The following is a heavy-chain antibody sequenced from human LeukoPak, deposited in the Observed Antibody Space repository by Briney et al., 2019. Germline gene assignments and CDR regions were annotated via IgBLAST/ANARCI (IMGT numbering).Heavy chain of an antibody. CDR2: IKQDGSEK. Sequence: GGSLRLSCAASGFTFSNYWMSWVRQAPGKGLEWVANIKQDGSEKYYVDSVKGGFTISRDNAKNSLYLQMNSLRAEDTAVYYCARSQLIVVVAATWASSDYWGQGTLVTVSS. CDR1: GFTFSNYW. V-gene: IGHV3-7*01. CDR3: ARSQLIVVVAATWASSDY. J-gene: IGHJ4*02. D-gene: IGHD2-15*01.